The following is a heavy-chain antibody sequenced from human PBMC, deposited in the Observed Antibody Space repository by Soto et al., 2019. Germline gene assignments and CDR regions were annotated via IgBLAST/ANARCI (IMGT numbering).Heavy chain of an antibody. J-gene: IGHJ5*02. CDR3: ARVVIYCSGGSCYYNWFDP. V-gene: IGHV1-69*13. D-gene: IGHD2-15*01. CDR2: IIPIFGTA. Sequence: SVKVFCEASGGTFSSYSISWVRQAPGQGLEWMGGIIPIFGTANYAQKFQGRVTITADESTSTAYMELSSLRSEDTAVYYCARVVIYCSGGSCYYNWFDPWGQGTLVTVSS. CDR1: GGTFSSYS.